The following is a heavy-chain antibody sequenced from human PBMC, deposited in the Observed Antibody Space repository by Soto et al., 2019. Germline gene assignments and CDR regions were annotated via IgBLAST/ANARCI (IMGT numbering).Heavy chain of an antibody. Sequence: SETLSLTCAVSGGSISSSNWWSWVRQPPGKGLECIGEIYHSGGTNYNPSLKSRVTISVDKSKNQFSLKLSSVTAADTAVYYCARDRISGGTDYWGQGTLVTVSS. D-gene: IGHD1-26*01. CDR2: IYHSGGT. J-gene: IGHJ4*02. V-gene: IGHV4-4*02. CDR3: ARDRISGGTDY. CDR1: GGSISSSNW.